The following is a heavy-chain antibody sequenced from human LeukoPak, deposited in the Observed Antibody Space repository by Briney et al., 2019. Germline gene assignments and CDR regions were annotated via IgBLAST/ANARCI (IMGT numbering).Heavy chain of an antibody. CDR2: VYYTGST. Sequence: SETLSLTCTVSGGSVSSGRYYWSWIRQPPGKGLEWIGYVYYTGSTNYNPSLKSRVTISVDTSKNQFSLKLSSVTAADTAVYYCARQLGTSYGDSADYWGQGTLVTVSS. J-gene: IGHJ4*02. V-gene: IGHV4-61*01. CDR1: GGSVSSGRYY. D-gene: IGHD4-17*01. CDR3: ARQLGTSYGDSADY.